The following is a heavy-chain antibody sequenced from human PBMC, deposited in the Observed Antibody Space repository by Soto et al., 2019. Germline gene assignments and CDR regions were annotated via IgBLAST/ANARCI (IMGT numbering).Heavy chain of an antibody. D-gene: IGHD1-26*01. V-gene: IGHV3-23*01. CDR2: ISGSSDST. CDR3: ARRGSGSYYDY. Sequence: EVQLLESGGGLVQPGGSLRFSCAASGFTFSSYAMNWVRQAPGKGLEWVSVISGSSDSTYYADSVKGRFTISRDNSKNTLYLQMNSLRAEDTAIYSCARRGSGSYYDYWGQGTLVTVSS. CDR1: GFTFSSYA. J-gene: IGHJ4*02.